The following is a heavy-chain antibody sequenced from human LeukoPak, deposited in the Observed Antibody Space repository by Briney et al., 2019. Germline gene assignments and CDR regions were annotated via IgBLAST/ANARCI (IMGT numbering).Heavy chain of an antibody. J-gene: IGHJ3*02. D-gene: IGHD2-2*01. CDR3: ARHLVPTAMLTAFDI. CDR1: GFTFSSYA. CDR2: ISGSGGST. V-gene: IGHV3-23*01. Sequence: QTGGSLRLSCAASGFTFSSYAMSWVRQAPGKGLEWVSGISGSGGSTYYADSVKGRFTNSRDNSKNTLYLQMNSLRAEDTAVYYCARHLVPTAMLTAFDIWGQGTMVTVSS.